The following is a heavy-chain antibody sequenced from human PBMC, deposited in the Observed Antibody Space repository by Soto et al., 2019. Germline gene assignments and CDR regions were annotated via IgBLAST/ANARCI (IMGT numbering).Heavy chain of an antibody. V-gene: IGHV3-15*07. Sequence: GGSLRLSCAASGFTFSNAWMNWVRQAPGKGLEWVGRIKSKTDGGTTDYAAPVKGRFTISRDDSKNTLYLQMNSLKSEDTAVYYCTTDVSSVVVVAATTMYYFDYWGQGTLVTVSS. D-gene: IGHD2-15*01. CDR2: IKSKTDGGTT. J-gene: IGHJ4*02. CDR3: TTDVSSVVVVAATTMYYFDY. CDR1: GFTFSNAW.